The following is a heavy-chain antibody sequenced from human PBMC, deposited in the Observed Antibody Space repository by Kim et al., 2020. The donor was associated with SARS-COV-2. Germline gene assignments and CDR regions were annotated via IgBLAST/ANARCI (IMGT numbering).Heavy chain of an antibody. D-gene: IGHD3-10*01. CDR1: GFTFSSYT. Sequence: GGSLRLSCAASGFTFSSYTMSWVRQAPGKGLEWVSAISGSGGSTYYADSVKGRFTISRDNSKNTLYLQMNSLRAEDTAVYYCAKGDTIVRGVISNWFDPWGQGTLVAVSS. V-gene: IGHV3-23*01. J-gene: IGHJ5*02. CDR3: AKGDTIVRGVISNWFDP. CDR2: ISGSGGST.